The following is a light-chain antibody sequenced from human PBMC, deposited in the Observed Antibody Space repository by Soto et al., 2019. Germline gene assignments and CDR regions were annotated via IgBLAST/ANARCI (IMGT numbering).Light chain of an antibody. V-gene: IGKV3-15*01. Sequence: EIVMTQSPATLSVSPGERATLSCRASQSVSSKLAWYQQKPGQPPRVLIYSASTRATGIPARFSGSGSGTEFTLTISSLQSEDFAVYYCQHYNDWPPTLTFGQGTRVEIK. CDR2: SAS. J-gene: IGKJ1*01. CDR1: QSVSSK. CDR3: QHYNDWPPTLT.